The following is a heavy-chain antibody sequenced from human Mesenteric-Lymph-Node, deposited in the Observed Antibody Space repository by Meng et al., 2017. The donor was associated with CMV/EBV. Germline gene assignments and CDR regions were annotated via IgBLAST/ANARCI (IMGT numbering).Heavy chain of an antibody. Sequence: GDSVSSNSAAWNWIRQSTSRGLEWLGRTYYRSKWYNDYAVSVKSRITINPDTSKNQFSLQLNSVTPEDTAVYYCARGYSSDRKWFDPWGQGTLVTVSS. CDR3: ARGYSSDRKWFDP. CDR1: GDSVSSNSAA. CDR2: TYYRSKWYN. V-gene: IGHV6-1*01. J-gene: IGHJ5*02. D-gene: IGHD2-15*01.